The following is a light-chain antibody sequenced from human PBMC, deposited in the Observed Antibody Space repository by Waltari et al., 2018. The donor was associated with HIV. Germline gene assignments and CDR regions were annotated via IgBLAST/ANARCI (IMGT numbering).Light chain of an antibody. CDR2: AAS. Sequence: TITCRASQGIGSWLAWYQHKPGKAPNLLIYAASSLQSGVPARFSGGGSGTEFSLTISSLQPEDVAIYYCQQGDSFPPTFGGGTKVEI. CDR3: QQGDSFPPT. CDR1: QGIGSW. V-gene: IGKV1-12*01. J-gene: IGKJ4*01.